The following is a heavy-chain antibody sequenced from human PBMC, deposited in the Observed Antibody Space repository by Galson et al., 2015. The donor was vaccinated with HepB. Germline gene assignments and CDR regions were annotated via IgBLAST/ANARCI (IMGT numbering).Heavy chain of an antibody. CDR1: GFTFSSYG. V-gene: IGHV3-30*18. D-gene: IGHD6-19*01. Sequence: SLRLSCAASGFTFSSYGMHWVRQAPGKGLEWVAVISYDGSNKYYADSVKGRFTISRDNSKNTLYLQMNSLRAEDTAVYYCAKDREGFHIELWLAHYFDYWGQGTLVTVSS. CDR2: ISYDGSNK. J-gene: IGHJ4*02. CDR3: AKDREGFHIELWLAHYFDY.